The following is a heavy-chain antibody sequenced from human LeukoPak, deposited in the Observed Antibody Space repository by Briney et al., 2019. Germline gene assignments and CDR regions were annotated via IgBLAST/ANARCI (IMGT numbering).Heavy chain of an antibody. Sequence: GRSLRLSCAASGFTFSSYGMHWVRQTPGKGLEWVAVISYDGSNKHYVDSVKGRFTISRDNSKNTLYLQMNSLRAEDTAVYYCARDLRSGAYYYFYMDVWGNGTTVIVSS. V-gene: IGHV3-30*03. CDR3: ARDLRSGAYYYFYMDV. CDR1: GFTFSSYG. CDR2: ISYDGSNK. J-gene: IGHJ6*03. D-gene: IGHD3-3*01.